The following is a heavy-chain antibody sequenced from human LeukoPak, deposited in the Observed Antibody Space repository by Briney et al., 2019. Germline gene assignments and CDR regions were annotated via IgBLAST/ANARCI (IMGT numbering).Heavy chain of an antibody. CDR3: AKDLDGSGLYGGLDY. Sequence: GGSLRLSCAASGFTFSSYGMHWVRQAPGKGLEWVAFIRYDGSNRYYADSVKGRFTIPRDNSKNTLYLQMNSLRGDDTAVYYCAKDLDGSGLYGGLDYWGQGILVTVSS. V-gene: IGHV3-30*02. CDR1: GFTFSSYG. CDR2: IRYDGSNR. D-gene: IGHD6-19*01. J-gene: IGHJ4*02.